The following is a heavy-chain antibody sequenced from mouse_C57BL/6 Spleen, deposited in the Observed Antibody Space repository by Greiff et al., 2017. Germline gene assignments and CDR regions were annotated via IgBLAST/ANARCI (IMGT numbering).Heavy chain of an antibody. Sequence: QVQLQQSGTELVKPGASVKLSCKASGYTFTSYWMHWVKQRPGQGLEWIGNINPRNGGTNYNEKFKSKATLTVDKSSSTAYMQLSSLTAEDSAVYYCAGSSSWVYGGFAYWGQGTLVTVSA. J-gene: IGHJ3*01. V-gene: IGHV1-53*01. CDR1: GYTFTSYW. CDR2: INPRNGGT. CDR3: AGSSSWVYGGFAY. D-gene: IGHD3-1*01.